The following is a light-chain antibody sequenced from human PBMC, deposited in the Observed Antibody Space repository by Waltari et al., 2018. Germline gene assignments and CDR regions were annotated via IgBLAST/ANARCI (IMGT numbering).Light chain of an antibody. CDR1: SGDVGGHDF. Sequence: QSALTQPRSVSGSPGQSVTISCTGTSGDVGGHDFVSWFQELPGQAPKLMIYAVTKRPSGVPDRFDGSNSANAASLTISGLQAEDEANYYCCSYAGRYTYIFGGGTKLTVL. CDR3: CSYAGRYTYI. CDR2: AVT. J-gene: IGLJ2*01. V-gene: IGLV2-11*01.